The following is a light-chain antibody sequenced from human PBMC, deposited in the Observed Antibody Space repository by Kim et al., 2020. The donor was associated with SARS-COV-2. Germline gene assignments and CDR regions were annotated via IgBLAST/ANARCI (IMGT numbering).Light chain of an antibody. CDR1: SSHIGSNY. V-gene: IGLV1-47*01. CDR3: AAWDDSLSGPYVG. Sequence: VTIFFSGDSSHIGSNYVYWNQQLPGTAPKLLIYMNNQRPSGVPDRFSGSKSGTSASLAISGLRSGDEADYYCAAWDDSLSGPYVGVGGGTQLTVL. J-gene: IGLJ2*01. CDR2: MNN.